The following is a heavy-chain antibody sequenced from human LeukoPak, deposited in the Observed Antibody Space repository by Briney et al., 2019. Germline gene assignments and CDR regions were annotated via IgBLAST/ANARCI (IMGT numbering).Heavy chain of an antibody. J-gene: IGHJ4*02. CDR2: ISGSGGTT. D-gene: IGHD5-24*01. CDR3: AKGRWLQLYYFDY. CDR1: GFSFSSYG. V-gene: IGHV3-23*01. Sequence: GGSLRLSCAASGFSFSSYGLSWVRQAPGKGLEWVSTISGSGGTTYYADSVKGRFTISRDNSKNTLYLHVNSLTAEDTAVYYCAKGRWLQLYYFDYWGQGTLVTASS.